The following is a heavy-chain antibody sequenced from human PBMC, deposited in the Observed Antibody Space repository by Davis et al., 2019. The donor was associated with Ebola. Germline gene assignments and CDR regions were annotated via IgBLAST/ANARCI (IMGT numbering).Heavy chain of an antibody. J-gene: IGHJ3*02. CDR2: ISSTSYYI. Sequence: PGGSLGLSCAASGVTFSSYDMNCVRQAPGKGLEWVSSISSTSYYIYYAHSLKGRFTISRDNTKNPLYLQINSLRAEDTAVYYCARGGYYDSSGYSHAAFDIWGQGTMVTVSS. CDR3: ARGGYYDSSGYSHAAFDI. CDR1: GVTFSSYD. D-gene: IGHD3-22*01. V-gene: IGHV3-21*01.